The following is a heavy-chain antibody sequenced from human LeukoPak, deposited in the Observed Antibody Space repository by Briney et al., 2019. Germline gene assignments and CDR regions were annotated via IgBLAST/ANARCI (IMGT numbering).Heavy chain of an antibody. CDR1: GFIFGSYS. J-gene: IGHJ4*02. V-gene: IGHV3-21*01. Sequence: GGSLRLFCAASGFIFGSYSMNWVRHAPGKGLEWVSSISSTSTYIHYADSLKGRFTISRDNARNSLYLQINSLRVEDTAVYYCARVQRGEMATFDYWGQGTLVTVSS. CDR2: ISSTSTYI. D-gene: IGHD5-24*01. CDR3: ARVQRGEMATFDY.